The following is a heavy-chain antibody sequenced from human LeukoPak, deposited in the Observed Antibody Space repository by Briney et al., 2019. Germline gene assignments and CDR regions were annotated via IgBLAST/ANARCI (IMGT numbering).Heavy chain of an antibody. CDR1: GFTFSSHA. D-gene: IGHD2-8*01. CDR2: ISDSGST. V-gene: IGHV3-23*01. Sequence: GGCLRLSCAASGFTFSSHAMSWVRQAPEKGLEWVTSISDSGSTFYADSVKGRFTVSRDNSKNTLYLQMNSLRAEDTAVYYCARDMTNSYMDVWGKGTTVTVSS. CDR3: ARDMTNSYMDV. J-gene: IGHJ6*03.